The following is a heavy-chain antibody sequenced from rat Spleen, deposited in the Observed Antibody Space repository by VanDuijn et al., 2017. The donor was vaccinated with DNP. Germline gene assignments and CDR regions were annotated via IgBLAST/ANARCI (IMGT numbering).Heavy chain of an antibody. CDR3: TTDWAYAMDA. V-gene: IGHV5-31*01. J-gene: IGHJ4*01. D-gene: IGHD4-6*01. CDR1: GFTFNNYW. CDR2: ISHDGRNT. Sequence: EVQLVESGGGLVQPGRSVKLSCVASGFTFNNYWMTWIRQVPGKGLDWVASISHDGRNTYYRDPVKGRFTISRDNAKSSLYLQMDSLRSEDTATYSCTTDWAYAMDAWGQGTSVTVSS.